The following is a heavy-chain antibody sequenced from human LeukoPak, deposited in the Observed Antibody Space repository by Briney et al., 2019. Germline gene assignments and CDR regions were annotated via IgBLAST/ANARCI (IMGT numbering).Heavy chain of an antibody. CDR3: VRAVGPVGGYDSP. Sequence: SETLSLTCTVSGGSFSSYYWSWIRQPPGKGLEWIGYIYYSGSTNYNPSLKSRVTISLDTSKNQFSLKLSSVTAADTAVYYCVRAVGPVGGYDSPWGRGTLVTVSS. CDR1: GGSFSSYY. J-gene: IGHJ5*02. D-gene: IGHD5-12*01. CDR2: IYYSGST. V-gene: IGHV4-59*01.